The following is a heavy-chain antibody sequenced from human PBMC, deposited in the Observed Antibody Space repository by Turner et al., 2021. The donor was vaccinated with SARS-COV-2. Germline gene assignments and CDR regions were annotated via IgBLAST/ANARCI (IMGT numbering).Heavy chain of an antibody. CDR2: IYYSGST. J-gene: IGHJ6*02. D-gene: IGHD4-4*01. Sequence: QLQLQESGPGLVKPSETLYLTCTVSGGSISSSSYYWGWIRQPPGKGLEWIGSIYYSGSTYYNPSLKSRVTISVDTSKNQFTLKLSSVTAADTAVYYCATEMTTVTLYYYYGMDVWGQGTTVTVSS. V-gene: IGHV4-39*01. CDR3: ATEMTTVTLYYYYGMDV. CDR1: GGSISSSSYY.